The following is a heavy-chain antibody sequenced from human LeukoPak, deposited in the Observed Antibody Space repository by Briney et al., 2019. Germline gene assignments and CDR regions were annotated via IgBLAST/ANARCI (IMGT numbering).Heavy chain of an antibody. J-gene: IGHJ4*02. Sequence: GGSLRLSCAASGFTVSSNYMSWVRQAPGKGLEWVSVIYSGGSTYYADSVKGRFTISRDNSKNTLYLQMNSLRAEDTAVYYCARAVYYDSSGYYRGYWGQGTLVTVSS. V-gene: IGHV3-66*01. CDR3: ARAVYYDSSGYYRGY. D-gene: IGHD3-22*01. CDR1: GFTVSSNY. CDR2: IYSGGST.